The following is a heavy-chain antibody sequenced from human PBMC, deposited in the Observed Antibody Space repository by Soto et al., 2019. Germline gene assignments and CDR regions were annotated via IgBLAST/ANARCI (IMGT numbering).Heavy chain of an antibody. CDR3: ARTTGLRGPYGMDV. J-gene: IGHJ6*02. D-gene: IGHD3-10*01. V-gene: IGHV4-59*01. CDR1: CASIISYY. CDR2: AYYSWST. Sequence: SETLSLTCHFSCASIISYYWTWIRQSPGKGLEWIGCAYYSWSTHYNPSLESRVTMSVDSSKNQFSLKLTSVTAADTAVYYCARTTGLRGPYGMDVWGQGTTVTVSS.